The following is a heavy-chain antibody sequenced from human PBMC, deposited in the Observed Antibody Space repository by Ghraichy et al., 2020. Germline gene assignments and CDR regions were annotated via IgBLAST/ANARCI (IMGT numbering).Heavy chain of an antibody. CDR2: ISGSGGST. V-gene: IGHV3-23*01. J-gene: IGHJ6*02. D-gene: IGHD5-18*01. Sequence: GESLRLSCAASGFTFSSYAMSWVRQAPGKGLEWVSAISGSGGSTYYADSVKGRFTISRDNSKNTLYLQMNSLRAEDTAVYYCAKGGTAMANYYYGMDVWGQGTTVTVSS. CDR3: AKGGTAMANYYYGMDV. CDR1: GFTFSSYA.